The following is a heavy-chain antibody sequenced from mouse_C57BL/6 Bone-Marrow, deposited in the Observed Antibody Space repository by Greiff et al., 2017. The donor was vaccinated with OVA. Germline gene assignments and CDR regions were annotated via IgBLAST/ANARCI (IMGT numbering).Heavy chain of an antibody. CDR3: AIYGNYYAMDY. V-gene: IGHV1-76*01. J-gene: IGHJ4*01. Sequence: QVQLQQSGAELVRPGASVKLSCKASGYTFTDYYINWVKQRPGQGLEWIARIYPGSGNTYYNEKFKGKATLTAEKSSSTAYMQLSSLTSEDSAVYFCAIYGNYYAMDYWGQGTSVTVSS. CDR1: GYTFTDYY. D-gene: IGHD2-1*01. CDR2: IYPGSGNT.